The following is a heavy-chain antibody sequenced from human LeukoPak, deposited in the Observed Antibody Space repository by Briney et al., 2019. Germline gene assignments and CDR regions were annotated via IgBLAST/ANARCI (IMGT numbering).Heavy chain of an antibody. CDR1: GFTFSSHW. J-gene: IGHJ4*02. D-gene: IGHD3-16*02. CDR3: ARDLGVIVHPSDY. V-gene: IGHV3-74*01. CDR2: INSDGSSS. Sequence: GGSLRLSCAVSGFTFSSHWMHWVRQAPGKGLVWVSRINSDGSSSTYADSVKGRFTISRDNAKNSLYLQMSSLRAEDTAVYYCARDLGVIVHPSDYWGQGTLVTVSS.